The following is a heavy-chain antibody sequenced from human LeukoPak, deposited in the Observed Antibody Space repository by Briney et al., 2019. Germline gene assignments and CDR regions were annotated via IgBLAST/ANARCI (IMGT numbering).Heavy chain of an antibody. V-gene: IGHV6-1*01. CDR2: TYYASNRYN. CDR1: GDSVSSNSAA. Sequence: SQTLSLTCAISGDSVSSNSAAWNWIRHSPSRGLEWLGRTYYASNRYNDYALSVTCRIPIKTDTSNNQFSLALNALTPHDTTVYYWARGWLRLGFDYWGQGTPVTVSS. D-gene: IGHD5-12*01. CDR3: ARGWLRLGFDY. J-gene: IGHJ4*02.